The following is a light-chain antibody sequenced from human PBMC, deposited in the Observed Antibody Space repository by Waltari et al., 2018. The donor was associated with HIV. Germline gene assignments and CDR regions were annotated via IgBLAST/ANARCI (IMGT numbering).Light chain of an antibody. Sequence: QSVLTQPPSASGTPGQRVTISCSGRRSKIGSNTGNWYQKLPGTAPKILIYSNNQRPSGVPDRFSGSKSGTSASLAISGLQSEDEADYYCAAWDDSLNGWVFGGGTKLTVL. CDR3: AAWDDSLNGWV. V-gene: IGLV1-44*01. J-gene: IGLJ3*02. CDR1: RSKIGSNT. CDR2: SNN.